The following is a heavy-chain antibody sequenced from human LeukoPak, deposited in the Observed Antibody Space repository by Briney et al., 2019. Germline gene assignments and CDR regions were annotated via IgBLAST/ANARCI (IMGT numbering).Heavy chain of an antibody. CDR2: ISGSGGST. V-gene: IGHV3-23*01. J-gene: IGHJ3*02. Sequence: GGSLRLSCAASGFTFSSYAMSWVHQAPGKGLEWVSAISGSGGSTYYADSVKGRFPISRDNSKNTLYLQMNSLRAEDTAVYYCAKEHYYGSGSYYLGGDAFDIWGQGTMVTVSS. CDR3: AKEHYYGSGSYYLGGDAFDI. D-gene: IGHD3-10*01. CDR1: GFTFSSYA.